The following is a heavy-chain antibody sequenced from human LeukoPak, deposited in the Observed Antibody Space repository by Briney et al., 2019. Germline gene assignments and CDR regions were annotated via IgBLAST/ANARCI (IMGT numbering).Heavy chain of an antibody. CDR2: INHSGSA. D-gene: IGHD3-10*01. V-gene: IGHV4-34*01. CDR1: GGPFSGYY. Sequence: SETLSLTCAVDGGPFSGYYWSWIRQPPGKGLEWIGDINHSGSANYNPSLKSRVTISVDTSKNQFSLKLSSVTAADTAVYYCARDEYYYGSGSYYTFDHWGQGTLVTVSS. J-gene: IGHJ4*02. CDR3: ARDEYYYGSGSYYTFDH.